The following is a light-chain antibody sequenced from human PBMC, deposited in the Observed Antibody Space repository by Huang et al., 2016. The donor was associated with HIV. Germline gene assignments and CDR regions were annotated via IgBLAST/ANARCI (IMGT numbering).Light chain of an antibody. Sequence: EIVMTQSPATLSVSPGEKATPSCRASQSVSTNLAWYQQNPGQAPSLLMYDASTRATGIPAKFSGSRSGTEFTLTISSLQSEDFAVYYCQQYNNWPPWTFGQGTKVEI. V-gene: IGKV3D-15*01. CDR3: QQYNNWPPWT. J-gene: IGKJ1*01. CDR2: DAS. CDR1: QSVSTN.